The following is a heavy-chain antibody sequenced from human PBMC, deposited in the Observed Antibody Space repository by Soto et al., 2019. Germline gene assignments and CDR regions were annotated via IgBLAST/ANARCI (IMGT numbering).Heavy chain of an antibody. Sequence: EVQVVESGGGLVQPGGSLRLSCAASGFTVSNNYMTWVRQAPGKGLEWVSLIYSRGGTDYADSVTGRFTISRDNSKNRVYLQMNSLRVEDTAVYYCARGGSGSQTVGYWGQGARVTVSS. V-gene: IGHV3-66*01. D-gene: IGHD1-26*01. J-gene: IGHJ4*02. CDR3: ARGGSGSQTVGY. CDR1: GFTVSNNY. CDR2: IYSRGGT.